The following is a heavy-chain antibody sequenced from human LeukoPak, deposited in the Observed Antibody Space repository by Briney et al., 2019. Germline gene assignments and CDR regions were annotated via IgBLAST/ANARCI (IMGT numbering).Heavy chain of an antibody. CDR3: ARDQSVKQWLVKVGFDY. Sequence: PGGSLRLPCAASGFTFSSYWMSWVRQAPGKGLEWVANIKQDGSEKYYVDSVKGRFTISRDNAKNSLYLQMNSLRAEDTAVYYCARDQSVKQWLVKVGFDYWGQGTLVTVSS. CDR2: IKQDGSEK. J-gene: IGHJ4*02. D-gene: IGHD6-19*01. CDR1: GFTFSSYW. V-gene: IGHV3-7*03.